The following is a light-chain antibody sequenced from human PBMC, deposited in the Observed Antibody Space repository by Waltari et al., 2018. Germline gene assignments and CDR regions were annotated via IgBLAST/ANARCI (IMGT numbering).Light chain of an antibody. CDR1: QSVSRS. Sequence: EIVLTQSPGTLSLSPGERATLSCRARQSVSRSLAWYQQKPGQAPRLLIYGASSRATGVPDRFSGSGSGTDFSLTISRLEPEDFAVYYCQHYVRIPVSFGQGTKVEIK. CDR2: GAS. CDR3: QHYVRIPVS. V-gene: IGKV3-20*01. J-gene: IGKJ1*01.